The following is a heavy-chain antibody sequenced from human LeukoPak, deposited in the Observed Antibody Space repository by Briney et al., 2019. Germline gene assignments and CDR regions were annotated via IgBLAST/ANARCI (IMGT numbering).Heavy chain of an antibody. Sequence: GGSLRLSCATAGFSFSSYAMSWGRQAPGKGVWWGSYVSSSGSTIYYAASVKGRFTISRDNAKNSLYLQMTSLRAEDTAVYYCAELGITMIGGVWGKGTTVTISS. CDR2: VSSSGSTI. V-gene: IGHV3-48*03. CDR3: AELGITMIGGV. J-gene: IGHJ6*04. D-gene: IGHD3-10*02. CDR1: GFSFSSYA.